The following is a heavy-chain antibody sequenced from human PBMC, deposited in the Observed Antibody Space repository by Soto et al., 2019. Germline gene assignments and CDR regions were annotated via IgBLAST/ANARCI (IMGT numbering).Heavy chain of an antibody. D-gene: IGHD1-1*01. Sequence: ASVKVSCKASGYTFSDYYIHWVRQAPGQGLEWMGWINPNSGGTKYAPKFQGGATMTRDTSITTAYMELSRLRSGDTAVYYCAREPATAKPEGVDFWGQGTLVTVSS. CDR2: INPNSGGT. CDR3: AREPATAKPEGVDF. V-gene: IGHV1-2*02. J-gene: IGHJ4*02. CDR1: GYTFSDYY.